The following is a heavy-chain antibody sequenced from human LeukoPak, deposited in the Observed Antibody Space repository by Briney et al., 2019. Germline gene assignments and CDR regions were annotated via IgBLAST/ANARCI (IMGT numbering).Heavy chain of an antibody. J-gene: IGHJ4*02. Sequence: PGGSLRLSCAASGFTFSDHYMSWIRQAPGKGLEWVSYISSSGSTIYYADSVKCRFTISRDNAKNSLYLQMNSLRAEDKAVYYCARGFTIFGNFDYWGQGTLVTVSS. CDR3: ARGFTIFGNFDY. D-gene: IGHD3-3*01. V-gene: IGHV3-11*01. CDR1: GFTFSDHY. CDR2: ISSSGSTI.